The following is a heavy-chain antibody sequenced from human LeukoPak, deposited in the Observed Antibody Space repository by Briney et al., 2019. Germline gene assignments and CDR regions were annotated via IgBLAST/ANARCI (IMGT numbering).Heavy chain of an antibody. D-gene: IGHD5-12*01. CDR2: IYYSGST. CDR1: GGSISSYY. V-gene: IGHV4-59*01. Sequence: SETLSLTCTVSGGSISSYYWSWIRQPPGKGLEWIGYIYYSGSTSYNPSLKSRVSISIDMSKNQFSLKLSSVTAADTAVYYCASLRDAPWGRGTLVTVSS. J-gene: IGHJ5*02. CDR3: ASLRDAP.